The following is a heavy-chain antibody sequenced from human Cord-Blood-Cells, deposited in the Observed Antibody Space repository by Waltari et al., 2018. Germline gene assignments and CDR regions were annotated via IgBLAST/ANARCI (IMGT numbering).Heavy chain of an antibody. CDR2: INHRGSN. D-gene: IGHD6-13*01. CDR1: GGSFSGYY. V-gene: IGHV4-34*01. Sequence: QVQLQQWGAGLLKPSETLSLTCAVYGGSFSGYYWSWIRQPPGKGLEWIGEINHRGSNNYNPALKRRVTISVDTSKNQFSLKLSSVTAAGTAGYYLAGGRHRFAAGPFDYWGQGTLVTVSS. CDR3: AGGRHRFAAGPFDY. J-gene: IGHJ4*02.